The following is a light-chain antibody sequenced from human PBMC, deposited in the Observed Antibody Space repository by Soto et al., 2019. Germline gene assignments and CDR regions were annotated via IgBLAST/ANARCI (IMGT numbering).Light chain of an antibody. J-gene: IGKJ5*01. CDR1: QSISNY. V-gene: IGKV1-39*01. CDR3: QQSYSSPIT. Sequence: DIQMTQSPSSLSASVGDRVTITCRASQSISNYSNWYQQKPGKAPKLLIYAASSLQSGVPSRFSGSGSGADFTLTISSLQPEDFATYYCQQSYSSPITFGQGTLLETK. CDR2: AAS.